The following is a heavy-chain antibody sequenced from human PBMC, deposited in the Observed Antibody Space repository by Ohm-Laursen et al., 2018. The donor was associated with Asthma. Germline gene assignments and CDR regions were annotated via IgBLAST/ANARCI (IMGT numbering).Heavy chain of an antibody. V-gene: IGHV3-21*01. CDR3: AKDCSGGSCYSLKDYYGMDV. CDR1: GFTFSSYS. J-gene: IGHJ6*02. CDR2: ISSSSSYI. D-gene: IGHD2-15*01. Sequence: SLRLSCSASGFTFSSYSMNWVRQAPGKGLEWVSSISSSSSYIYYADSVKGRFTISRDNAKNSLYLQMNSLRAEDTAVYYCAKDCSGGSCYSLKDYYGMDVWGQGTTVTVSS.